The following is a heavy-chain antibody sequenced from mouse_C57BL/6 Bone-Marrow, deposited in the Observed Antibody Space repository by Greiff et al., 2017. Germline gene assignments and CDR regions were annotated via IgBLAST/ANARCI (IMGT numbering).Heavy chain of an antibody. V-gene: IGHV14-4*01. CDR3: TRIAY. CDR1: GFNIKDDY. J-gene: IGHJ3*01. Sequence: EVQLVESGAELVRPGASVKLSCTASGFNIKDDYMHWVKQRPEQGLEWIGWIDPENGDTEYASKFQGKATIPVDTSSNTAYLQLSSLTSEDTAVYYCTRIAYWGQGTLVTVSA. CDR2: IDPENGDT.